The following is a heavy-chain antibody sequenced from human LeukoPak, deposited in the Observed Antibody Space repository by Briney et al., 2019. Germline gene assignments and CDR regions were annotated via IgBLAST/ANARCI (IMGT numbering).Heavy chain of an antibody. CDR2: INHSGST. CDR1: GGSISSYY. J-gene: IGHJ4*02. CDR3: ARLDYPAD. V-gene: IGHV4-34*01. D-gene: IGHD4/OR15-4a*01. Sequence: SQTLSLTCTVSGGSISSYYWSWIRQPPGKGLEWIGEINHSGSTNYNPSLKSRVTISVDTSKNQFSLKLSSVTAADTAVYYCARLDYPADWGQGTLVTVSS.